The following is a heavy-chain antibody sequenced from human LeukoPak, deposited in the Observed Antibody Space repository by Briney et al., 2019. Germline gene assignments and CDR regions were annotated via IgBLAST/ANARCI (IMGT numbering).Heavy chain of an antibody. CDR1: GFTFSSYG. CDR2: IRGSGGST. Sequence: GGTLRLSCAASGFTFSSYGMSWVRQAPGKGLEWVSVIRGSGGSTYYADSVKGRFTISRDNSKNTLYLQMNSLRAEDTAVYYCARVPGEMATHYYYYYMDVWGKGTTVTVSS. V-gene: IGHV3-23*01. D-gene: IGHD5-24*01. CDR3: ARVPGEMATHYYYYYMDV. J-gene: IGHJ6*03.